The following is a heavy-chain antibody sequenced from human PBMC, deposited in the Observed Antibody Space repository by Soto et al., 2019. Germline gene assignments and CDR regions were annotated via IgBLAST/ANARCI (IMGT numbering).Heavy chain of an antibody. Sequence: SVKVSCKASGGTFSSYAISWVRQAPGQGLEWMGGIIPIFGTANYAQKFQGRVTITADESTSTAYMELSSLRSEDTAVYHCARLPSGYGDAFDIWGQGTMVTVSS. CDR2: IIPIFGTA. V-gene: IGHV1-69*13. CDR1: GGTFSSYA. J-gene: IGHJ3*02. CDR3: ARLPSGYGDAFDI. D-gene: IGHD5-12*01.